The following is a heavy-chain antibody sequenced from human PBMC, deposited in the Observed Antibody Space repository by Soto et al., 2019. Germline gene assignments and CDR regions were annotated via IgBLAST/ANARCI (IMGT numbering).Heavy chain of an antibody. Sequence: GSLRVWCGVAGVTCGSRAMTWVRQTPGEGLQWVSTITDTGGDAKYADSVRGRFVISRDNSKKTLYLQMTSLTAEDSAMYYCARGSTDSYPGSRIFDFWGRGTLVTVSS. CDR1: GVTCGSRA. CDR2: ITDTGGDA. D-gene: IGHD3-10*01. CDR3: ARGSTDSYPGSRIFDF. J-gene: IGHJ4*02. V-gene: IGHV3-23*01.